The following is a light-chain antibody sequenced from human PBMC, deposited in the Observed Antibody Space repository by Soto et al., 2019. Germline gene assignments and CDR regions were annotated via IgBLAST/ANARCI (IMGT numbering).Light chain of an antibody. CDR3: LHYNNWPRT. J-gene: IGKJ1*01. CDR2: DAF. CDR1: QSVSRN. V-gene: IGKV3-15*01. Sequence: EIVMTQSPATLSVSPGERATLSCRASQSVSRNLALYQQKPCQAPRLIIYDAFTRVTGIPARFSGSESGTEFPITISSLKSEDFAVYYCLHYNNWPRTFGQGHKVEIK.